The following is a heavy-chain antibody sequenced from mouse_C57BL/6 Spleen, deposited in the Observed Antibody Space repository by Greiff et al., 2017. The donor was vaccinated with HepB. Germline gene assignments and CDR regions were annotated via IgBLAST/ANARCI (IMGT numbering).Heavy chain of an antibody. J-gene: IGHJ2*01. Sequence: EVKLVESGGGLVKPGGSLKLSCAASGFTFSSYAMSWVRQTPEKRLEWVATISDGGSYTYYPDNVKGRFTISRDNAKNNLYLQMSHLKSEDTAMYYCAREDYYGSSSVYFGYWGQGTTLTVSS. CDR3: AREDYYGSSSVYFGY. D-gene: IGHD1-1*01. CDR2: ISDGGSYT. V-gene: IGHV5-4*01. CDR1: GFTFSSYA.